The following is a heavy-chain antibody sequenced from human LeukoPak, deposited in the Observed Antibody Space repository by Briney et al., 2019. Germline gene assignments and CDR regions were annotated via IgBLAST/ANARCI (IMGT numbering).Heavy chain of an antibody. CDR1: GFNFNNYG. V-gene: IGHV3-33*01. D-gene: IGHD2-15*01. CDR3: VRDQHHLARYFDY. J-gene: IGHJ4*02. Sequence: GGSLRLSCAASGFNFNNYGMHWVRQAPGKGLEWVAVIWLDGSEKFYAYSVKGRFTISRDNSKNTLFLQMNGLGAEDTAVYYCVRDQHHLARYFDYWGQGTLVTVSS. CDR2: IWLDGSEK.